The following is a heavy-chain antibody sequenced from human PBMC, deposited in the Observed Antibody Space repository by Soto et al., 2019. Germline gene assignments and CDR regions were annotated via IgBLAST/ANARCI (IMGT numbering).Heavy chain of an antibody. Sequence: PSETLSLTCTVSGGSIGTYYWSWIRQPPGKGLEWIGYIYYRGNTDYNPSLKSRVAISLGTPKNQFSLKLSSVTAADTAVYYCERHPGYYDILTGYTTYYFDYWGQGILVTVSS. CDR1: GGSIGTYY. CDR2: IYYRGNT. CDR3: ERHPGYYDILTGYTTYYFDY. J-gene: IGHJ4*02. D-gene: IGHD3-9*01. V-gene: IGHV4-59*08.